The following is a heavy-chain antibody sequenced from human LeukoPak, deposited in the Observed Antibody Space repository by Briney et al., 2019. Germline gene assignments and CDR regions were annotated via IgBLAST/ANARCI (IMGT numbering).Heavy chain of an antibody. Sequence: PSETLSLTCTVSGGSISSYYWNWIRQPPGKGLEWIGYIYDSGTTNYNPSLQSRVTMSVDSSKNHFSLKLTSVTAADTAVYYCARSVVVTATLRYHYGMDVWGQGTTVTVSS. D-gene: IGHD2-21*02. V-gene: IGHV4-59*01. J-gene: IGHJ6*02. CDR2: IYDSGTT. CDR3: ARSVVVTATLRYHYGMDV. CDR1: GGSISSYY.